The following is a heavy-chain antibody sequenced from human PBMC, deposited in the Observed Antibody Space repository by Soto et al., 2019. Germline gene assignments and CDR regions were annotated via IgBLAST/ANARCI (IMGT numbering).Heavy chain of an antibody. V-gene: IGHV3-21*01. CDR1: GFTFSSYS. J-gene: IGHJ4*02. D-gene: IGHD6-19*01. CDR2: ISSSGSYI. CDR3: ARDHSSGWRGGDY. Sequence: GGSLRLSCAASGFTFSSYSMNWVRQAPGKGLEWVSSISSSGSYIYYADSVKGRFTISRDNAKNSLYLQMNSLRAEDTAVYYCARDHSSGWRGGDYWGQGTLVTVSS.